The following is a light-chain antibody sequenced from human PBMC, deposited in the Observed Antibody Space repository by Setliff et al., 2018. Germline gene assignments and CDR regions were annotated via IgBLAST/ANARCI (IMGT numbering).Light chain of an antibody. J-gene: IGKJ3*01. CDR1: QSVLNNY. CDR2: GAS. Sequence: LSPGERATLSCRASQSVLNNYLAWYQQKPGQAPRLLIYGASSRATGIPDRFSGCGSGTDFTLTIRRLEPEDFAMYYCQQYGSSPSISFGPGTKVDIK. V-gene: IGKV3-20*01. CDR3: QQYGSSPSIS.